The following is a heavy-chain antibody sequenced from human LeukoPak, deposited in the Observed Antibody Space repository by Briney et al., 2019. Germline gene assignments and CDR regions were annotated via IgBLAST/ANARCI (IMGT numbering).Heavy chain of an antibody. Sequence: GRSLRLSCAASGFTFSSYGMHWVRQAPGKGLEWVAVISYDGSNKYYADSVKGRFTVSRDNSKNTLYLQMNTLRAEDTPVYYCAKSDNDIWGQGTMVTVSS. J-gene: IGHJ3*02. CDR1: GFTFSSYG. CDR2: ISYDGSNK. D-gene: IGHD3-9*01. V-gene: IGHV3-30*18. CDR3: AKSDNDI.